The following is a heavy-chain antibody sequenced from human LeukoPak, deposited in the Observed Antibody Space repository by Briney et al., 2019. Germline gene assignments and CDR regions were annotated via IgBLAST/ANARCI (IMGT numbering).Heavy chain of an antibody. CDR2: INPISGDT. D-gene: IGHD4-17*01. J-gene: IGHJ4*02. CDR3: TGLRGPRYGDLFDV. V-gene: IGHV1-2*02. CDR1: GYTFTVYY. Sequence: ASVKLSCNASGYTFTVYYIHWLRHAPGRGFEWMGWINPISGDTKYGNDFQGSLTMTRDTSTTTAYMEVSSLRSDDTAIYYCTGLRGPRYGDLFDVWGQGTLVTVSS.